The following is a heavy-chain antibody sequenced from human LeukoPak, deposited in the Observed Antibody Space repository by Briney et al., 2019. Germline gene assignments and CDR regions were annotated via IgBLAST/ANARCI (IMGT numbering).Heavy chain of an antibody. D-gene: IGHD3-22*01. J-gene: IGHJ4*02. CDR2: ISAYNGNT. CDR3: ARNMDGLYYYDSSGYGY. CDR1: GYTFTSYG. V-gene: IGHV1-18*01. Sequence: ASVKVSCKASGYTFTSYGISWVRQAPGQGLAWMGWISAYNGNTNYAQKLQGRVTMTTDTSTSTAYMELRSLRSDDTAVYYCARNMDGLYYYDSSGYGYWGQGTLVTVSS.